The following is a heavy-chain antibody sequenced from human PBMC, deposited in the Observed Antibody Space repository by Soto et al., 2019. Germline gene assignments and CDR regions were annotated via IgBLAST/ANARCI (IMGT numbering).Heavy chain of an antibody. V-gene: IGHV4-39*01. Sequence: SETLSLTCTVSSGSISSSSSYWGWIRQPPGQGLEWIGNIYSGGNTYYNPSLKSRVTMSIDSSKTQVSLRLNSVTTADTAVYFCAKQRLERWQRAEIDYWGQGTLVTSPQ. CDR1: SGSISSSSSY. D-gene: IGHD2-15*01. CDR2: IYSGGNT. J-gene: IGHJ4*02. CDR3: AKQRLERWQRAEIDY.